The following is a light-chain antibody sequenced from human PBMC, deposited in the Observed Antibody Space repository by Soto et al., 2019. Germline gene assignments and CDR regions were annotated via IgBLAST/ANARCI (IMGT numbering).Light chain of an antibody. CDR1: QSISSW. J-gene: IGKJ5*01. CDR3: QQYDSYSWT. Sequence: DIRMTQSPSTLSASVGDRVTVTCRSSQSISSWLAWYQQKPGKAPKLLIYDASSLESGVPSRFSGSGSGTEFTLTISSLQTDDFATYYCQQYDSYSWTFGQGTRLEIK. CDR2: DAS. V-gene: IGKV1-5*01.